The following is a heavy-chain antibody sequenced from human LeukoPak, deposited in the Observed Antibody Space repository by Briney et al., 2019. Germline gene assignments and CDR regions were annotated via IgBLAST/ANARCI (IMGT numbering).Heavy chain of an antibody. D-gene: IGHD2-2*01. CDR1: GFTFDDYA. CDR2: ISWNSGSI. CDR3: AKGYCSSTSCLSDY. J-gene: IGHJ4*02. Sequence: PGGSLRLSCAASGFTFDDYAMHWVRQAPGKGLEWVSGISWNSGSIGYADSVKGRFTISRDNAKNSLYLQMNSLRAEDMALYYCAKGYCSSTSCLSDYWGQGTLVTVSS. V-gene: IGHV3-9*03.